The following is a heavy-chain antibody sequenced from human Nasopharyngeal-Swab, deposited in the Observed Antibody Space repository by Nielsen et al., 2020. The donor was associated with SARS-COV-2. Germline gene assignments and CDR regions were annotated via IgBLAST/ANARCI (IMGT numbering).Heavy chain of an antibody. Sequence: GESLKIHCAASGFTFSSYGMHWVRQAPGKGLEWVAVISYDGSNKYYADSVKGRFTISRDNSKNTLYLQMNSLRAEDTAVYYCAKDYLWGRGTLVTVSS. CDR2: ISYDGSNK. CDR1: GFTFSSYG. V-gene: IGHV3-30*18. J-gene: IGHJ2*01. CDR3: AKDYL.